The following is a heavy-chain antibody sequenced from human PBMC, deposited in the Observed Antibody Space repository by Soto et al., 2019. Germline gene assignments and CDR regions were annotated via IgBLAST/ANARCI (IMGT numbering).Heavy chain of an antibody. CDR2: IYYSGTT. Sequence: QVQLQESGPGLVKPSETLPLTCTVSGGSVSTRSYYWSWIRQPPGKGLEWIGYIYYSGTTNYNPSLKSRVTISLDTSENQFSLRLSSVTAADTAVYFCARINWDSSSWYYFDYWGQGTLVTVSS. CDR3: ARINWDSSSWYYFDY. V-gene: IGHV4-61*01. D-gene: IGHD2-2*01. J-gene: IGHJ4*02. CDR1: GGSVSTRSYY.